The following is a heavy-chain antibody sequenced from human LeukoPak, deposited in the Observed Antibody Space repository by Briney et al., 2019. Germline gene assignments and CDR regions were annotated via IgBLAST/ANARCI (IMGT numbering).Heavy chain of an antibody. Sequence: PGGSLRLSCAASGFTFSSNYMSWVRQAPGKGLGWVSCINSGGSSTSYADSVKGRFTISRDNAKNTLYLQKNSLRAEDTAVYYCGKALRYCSSATGYYYYYGINVWGQGTTVTVSS. CDR1: GFTFSSNY. CDR3: GKALRYCSSATGYYYYYGINV. CDR2: INSGGSST. J-gene: IGHJ6*02. D-gene: IGHD2-2*01. V-gene: IGHV3-74*01.